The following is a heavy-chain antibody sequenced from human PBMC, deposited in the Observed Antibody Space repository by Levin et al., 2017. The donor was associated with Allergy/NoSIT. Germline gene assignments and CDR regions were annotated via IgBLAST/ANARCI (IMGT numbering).Heavy chain of an antibody. CDR3: ARDNVAGRGVDYFDY. D-gene: IGHD6-19*01. J-gene: IGHJ4*02. Sequence: GSLRLSCTVSGGSISTYFWSWIRQPPGKGLEWIGYIYYTGSTKYNPSLKSRVSISLGTSKNQFSLRLTSVTAADTAVYYCARDNVAGRGVDYFDYWGQGTLVTVSS. V-gene: IGHV4-59*01. CDR1: GGSISTYF. CDR2: IYYTGST.